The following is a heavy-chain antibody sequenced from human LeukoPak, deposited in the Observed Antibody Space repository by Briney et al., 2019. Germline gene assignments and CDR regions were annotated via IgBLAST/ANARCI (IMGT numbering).Heavy chain of an antibody. CDR3: TSHSGSYYNARLSAFDI. Sequence: AGGSLRLSCTASGFTFGDYAMSWVRQAPGKGLEWVGFIRSKAYGGTTEYAASVKGRFTISRGDSKSVAYLQMNSLKTEDTAVYYRTSHSGSYYNARLSAFDIWGQGTMATVSS. J-gene: IGHJ3*02. CDR1: GFTFGDYA. V-gene: IGHV3-49*04. CDR2: IRSKAYGGTT. D-gene: IGHD3-10*01.